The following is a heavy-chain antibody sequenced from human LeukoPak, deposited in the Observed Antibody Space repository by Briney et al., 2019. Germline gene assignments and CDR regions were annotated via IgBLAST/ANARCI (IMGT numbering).Heavy chain of an antibody. D-gene: IGHD1-26*01. CDR2: IKQDGSEK. J-gene: IGHJ4*02. Sequence: PGGSLRLSCAACGFTFSSYWMSWVRQAPGKGLEWVANIKQDGSEKYYVDSVKGRFTISRDNAKNSLYLQMNSLRAEDTAVYYCAREAGRGFDYWGQGTLVTVSS. CDR1: GFTFSSYW. CDR3: AREAGRGFDY. V-gene: IGHV3-7*01.